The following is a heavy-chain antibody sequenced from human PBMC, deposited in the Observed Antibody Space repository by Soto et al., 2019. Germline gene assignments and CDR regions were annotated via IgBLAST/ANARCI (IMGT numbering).Heavy chain of an antibody. D-gene: IGHD2-2*01. CDR3: ARCPARDIVVVPAAMRPGYYYYMDV. V-gene: IGHV3-11*01. J-gene: IGHJ6*03. CDR1: GFTFSDYY. Sequence: GGSLRLSCAASGFTFSDYYMSWIRQAPGKGLEWVSYISSSGSTIYYADSVKGRFTISRDNAKNSLYLQMNSLRAEDTAVYYCARCPARDIVVVPAAMRPGYYYYMDVWGKGTTVTVSS. CDR2: ISSSGSTI.